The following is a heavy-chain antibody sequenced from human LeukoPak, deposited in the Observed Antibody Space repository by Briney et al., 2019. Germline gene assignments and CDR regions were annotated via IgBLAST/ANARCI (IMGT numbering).Heavy chain of an antibody. CDR3: ARRGTAYCRGGNCYSDKYFDY. CDR2: INYSGNT. J-gene: IGHJ4*02. Sequence: PSETLSLTCAVYGGFLSGYYWTWIRQTPGKGMEWIVEINYSGNTNYHRPLKTRATISADTSKNQFSLRLSSVTAADTAVYYCARRGTAYCRGGNCYSDKYFDYWGQGTQVTVSS. CDR1: GGFLSGYY. V-gene: IGHV4-34*01. D-gene: IGHD2-15*01.